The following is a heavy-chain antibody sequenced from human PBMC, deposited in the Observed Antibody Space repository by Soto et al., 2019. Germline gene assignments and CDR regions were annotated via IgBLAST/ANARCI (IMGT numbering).Heavy chain of an antibody. J-gene: IGHJ6*02. Sequence: QVQLVQSGAEVRKPGSSVRVSCKASGDRFSTYAFNWVRQAPGQGLEWLGGIMTFFGAAMYAQKFQGRVTITADELTTRGYMERSGLRYEDTAVYYCARGGKERFRGPGMDVWGQGTTVTVSS. CDR2: IMTFFGAA. D-gene: IGHD1-1*01. CDR1: GDRFSTYA. V-gene: IGHV1-69*01. CDR3: ARGGKERFRGPGMDV.